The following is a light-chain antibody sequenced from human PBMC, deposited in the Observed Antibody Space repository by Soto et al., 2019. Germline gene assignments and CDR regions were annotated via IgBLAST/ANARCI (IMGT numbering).Light chain of an antibody. CDR1: SSNIGSNT. CDR2: SNN. Sequence: SVLTQPPSASGTPGQRVTISCSGSSSNIGSNTVNWYQQLPGTAPKLLIYSNNQRPSGVPDRFSGSKSGTSASLAISGLQPEDEADYYCAAWDDSLNGYVFGTGTKV. CDR3: AAWDDSLNGYV. V-gene: IGLV1-44*01. J-gene: IGLJ1*01.